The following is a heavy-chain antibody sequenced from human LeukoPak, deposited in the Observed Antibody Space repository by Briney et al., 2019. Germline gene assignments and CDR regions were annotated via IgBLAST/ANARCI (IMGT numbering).Heavy chain of an antibody. CDR3: AKRASYSSGWYDY. V-gene: IGHV3-23*01. Sequence: GGTLRLSCAASGFTFSSYGMSWVRQAPGKGLEWVSAVSGSGGATYYADSVKGRFTISRDNSKNTLYLQMDSLRVEDTAVYYCAKRASYSSGWYDYWGQGTVVTVSS. CDR1: GFTFSSYG. CDR2: VSGSGGAT. D-gene: IGHD6-19*01. J-gene: IGHJ4*02.